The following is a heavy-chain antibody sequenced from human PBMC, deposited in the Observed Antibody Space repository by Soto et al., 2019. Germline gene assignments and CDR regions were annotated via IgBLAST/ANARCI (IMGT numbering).Heavy chain of an antibody. CDR3: ARFLGDCSGGSCYSGYYYYGMDV. Sequence: QVQLVQSGAEVKKPGSSVKVSCKASGGTFSSYAISWVRQAPGQGLEWMGGIIPIFGTANYAQKFQGRVTITADESTSTAYMGLSSMRSEDTAVYYCARFLGDCSGGSCYSGYYYYGMDVWGHGTTVTVCS. V-gene: IGHV1-69*01. CDR1: GGTFSSYA. CDR2: IIPIFGTA. D-gene: IGHD2-15*01. J-gene: IGHJ6*02.